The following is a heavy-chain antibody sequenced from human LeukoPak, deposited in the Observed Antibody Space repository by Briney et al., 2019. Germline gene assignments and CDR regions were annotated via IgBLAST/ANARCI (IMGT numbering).Heavy chain of an antibody. D-gene: IGHD3-22*01. CDR1: GDTFCSNTVA. CDR2: TYYRSKYYN. V-gene: IGHV6-1*01. Sequence: SQTLSLTCAVSGDTFCSNTVAWNWLTQSPSLGLEWLVRTYYRSKYYNDYAVSVKNRITINPDTSKNQFSLQMNSVTPEETAVYDCARDLYYYESRGYCGVYFDYWGQGTLVTVSS. CDR3: ARDLYYYESRGYCGVYFDY. J-gene: IGHJ4*02.